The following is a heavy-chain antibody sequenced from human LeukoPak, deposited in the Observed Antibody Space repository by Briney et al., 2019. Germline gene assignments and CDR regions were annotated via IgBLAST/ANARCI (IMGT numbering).Heavy chain of an antibody. CDR3: ARAQLADYYYYYMDV. J-gene: IGHJ6*03. D-gene: IGHD6-6*01. CDR1: GGTFSSYA. V-gene: IGHV1-69*04. CDR2: IIPILGIA. Sequence: GASVKVSCKASGGTFSSYAISWVRQAPGQGLEWMGRIIPILGIANYAQKFQGRVTITADESTSTAYMELSSLRSEDTAVYYCARAQLADYYYYYMDVWGKGTTVTVSS.